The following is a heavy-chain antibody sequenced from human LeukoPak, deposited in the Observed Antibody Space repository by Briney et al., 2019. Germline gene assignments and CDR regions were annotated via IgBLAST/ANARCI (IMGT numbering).Heavy chain of an antibody. J-gene: IGHJ4*02. CDR2: ISSSGNTI. V-gene: IGHV3-48*04. Sequence: GGSLRLSCAASGFTFRTYSMNWVRQTPGKGLEWVSYISSSGNTIYYADSVKGRFTISRDNAENSLYLQMNSLRAQDTAVYYCARGGTTWAKIDYWGQGTLVTVSS. CDR1: GFTFRTYS. D-gene: IGHD1-7*01. CDR3: ARGGTTWAKIDY.